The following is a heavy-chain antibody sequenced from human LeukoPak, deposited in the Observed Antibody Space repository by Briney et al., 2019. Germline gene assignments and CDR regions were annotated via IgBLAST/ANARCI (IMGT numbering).Heavy chain of an antibody. D-gene: IGHD2-2*01. J-gene: IGHJ5*02. CDR3: AIDYQSAGAAPIGFNGFDP. CDR1: GLTFSDYS. CDR2: ISAGGGST. V-gene: IGHV3-23*01. Sequence: GGSLRLSCAVSGLTFSDYSMTWVRQAPGKGLFWVSGISAGGGSTYYADSVKGRFTISRDNSKNTLYLQMNSLRAEDTAVYYCAIDYQSAGAAPIGFNGFDPWGQGTLVTVSS.